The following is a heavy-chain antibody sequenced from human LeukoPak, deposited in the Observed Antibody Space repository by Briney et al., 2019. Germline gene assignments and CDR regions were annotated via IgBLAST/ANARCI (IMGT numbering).Heavy chain of an antibody. V-gene: IGHV1-18*01. D-gene: IGHD3-3*01. CDR1: GYTFTSYG. CDR3: ARDHGHYDFWSGPTNWFDP. J-gene: IGHJ5*02. CDR2: ISAYNGNT. Sequence: ASVKVSCKASGYTFTSYGISWVRQAPGQGLEWMGWISAYNGNTNYAQKLQGRVTMTTDTSTSTAYMELRSLRSDDTAVYYCARDHGHYDFWSGPTNWFDPWGLGTLVTVSS.